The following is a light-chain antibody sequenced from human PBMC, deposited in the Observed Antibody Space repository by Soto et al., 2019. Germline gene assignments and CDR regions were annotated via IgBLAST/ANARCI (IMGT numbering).Light chain of an antibody. CDR3: LQRYNWPLT. Sequence: EIVLTQSPATLSLSPGERGTLSCRASQSVSSYLAWYQHKPGQAPRLLIYDASNRATGIPARFSGSGSGTDFSLTISRLEPEDSAVYYCLQRYNWPLTFGGGTKIEIK. J-gene: IGKJ4*01. CDR2: DAS. V-gene: IGKV3-11*01. CDR1: QSVSSY.